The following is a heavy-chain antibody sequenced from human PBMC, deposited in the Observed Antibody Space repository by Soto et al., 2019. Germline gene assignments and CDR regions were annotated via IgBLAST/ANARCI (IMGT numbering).Heavy chain of an antibody. J-gene: IGHJ6*02. Sequence: SETLSLTCSVSGGSISSYYVSWIRQSAGKGLEWIGRIDTSGTTNYNPSLKSRVTMSVDASKSQFSLNLSSVTAADTAVYYCARGPRGYVYYHGMDVWGQGTTVTVSS. CDR2: IDTSGTT. D-gene: IGHD3-16*01. CDR3: ARGPRGYVYYHGMDV. CDR1: GGSISSYY. V-gene: IGHV4-4*07.